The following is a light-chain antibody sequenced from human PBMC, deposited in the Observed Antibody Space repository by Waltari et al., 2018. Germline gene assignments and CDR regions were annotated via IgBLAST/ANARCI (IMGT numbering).Light chain of an antibody. Sequence: DIQMTQSSSSQSASVGDRVTLTCQASQDISNQLNWYQHKAGKAPNLLIYDASTLEAGVPSRFSGSGSGTAFTLTISSLQPEDIATYYCQQYDHPPYTFGQGTKLDI. CDR3: QQYDHPPYT. V-gene: IGKV1-33*01. CDR1: QDISNQ. J-gene: IGKJ2*01. CDR2: DAS.